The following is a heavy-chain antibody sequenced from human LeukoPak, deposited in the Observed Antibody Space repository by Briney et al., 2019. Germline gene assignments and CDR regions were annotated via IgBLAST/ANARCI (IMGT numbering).Heavy chain of an antibody. CDR1: GFTFSRYV. Sequence: GGSLRLSCAASGFTFSRYVMTWVRQGPGKGPEWVSGISASGDNTYYADSVKGRFTTSRDNSKNTLYLQMSSLTADDTAVYYCAKLMAGSNVDYWGQGTLVTVSS. D-gene: IGHD6-19*01. V-gene: IGHV3-23*01. CDR2: ISASGDNT. J-gene: IGHJ4*02. CDR3: AKLMAGSNVDY.